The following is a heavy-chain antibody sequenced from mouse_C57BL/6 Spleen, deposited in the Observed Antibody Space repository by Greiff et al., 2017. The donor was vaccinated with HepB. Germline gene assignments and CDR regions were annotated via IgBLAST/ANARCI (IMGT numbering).Heavy chain of an antibody. CDR1: GYTFTSYG. D-gene: IGHD1-1*01. J-gene: IGHJ4*01. V-gene: IGHV1-81*01. CDR3: ARTITTVVADYYAMDY. Sequence: VQLKQSGAELARPGASVKLSCKASGYTFTSYGISWVKQRTGQGLEWIGEIYPRSGNTYYNEKFKGKATLTADKSSSTAYMELRSLTSEDSAVYFCARTITTVVADYYAMDYWGQGTSVTVSS. CDR2: IYPRSGNT.